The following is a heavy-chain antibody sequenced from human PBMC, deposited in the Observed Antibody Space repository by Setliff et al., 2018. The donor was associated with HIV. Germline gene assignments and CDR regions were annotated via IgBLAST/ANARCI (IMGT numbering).Heavy chain of an antibody. V-gene: IGHV3-21*01. CDR2: ISSSSTYT. D-gene: IGHD6-19*01. CDR1: GFIFSNYR. Sequence: GGSLRLSCAASGFIFSNYRMNWVRQAPGKGLEWVSSISSSSTYTFYADSVKGRFTISRDNAKNSLYLQMNSLRAEDTAVYYCARLMYSSGPGSFDYWGQGTLVTSPQ. J-gene: IGHJ4*02. CDR3: ARLMYSSGPGSFDY.